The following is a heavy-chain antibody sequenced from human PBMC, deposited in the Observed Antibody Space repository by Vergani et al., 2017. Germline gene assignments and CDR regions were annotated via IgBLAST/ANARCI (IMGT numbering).Heavy chain of an antibody. CDR3: AKGGISSSSLDY. CDR2: ISGSGGST. D-gene: IGHD6-6*01. CDR1: GFTFSSYA. J-gene: IGHJ4*02. V-gene: IGHV3-23*01. Sequence: EVQLLESGGGLVQPGGSLRLSCAASGFTFSSYAMSWVRQAPGKGLEWVSAISGSGGSTYYADSVKGRFTISRDNSKNTLYLQMNSLGAEDTAVYYCAKGGISSSSLDYWGQGTLVTVSS.